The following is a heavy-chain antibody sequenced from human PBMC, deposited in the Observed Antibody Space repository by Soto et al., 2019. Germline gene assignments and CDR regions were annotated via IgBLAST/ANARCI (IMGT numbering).Heavy chain of an antibody. V-gene: IGHV3-11*01. CDR3: ARAEAARPAAWY. D-gene: IGHD6-6*01. Sequence: QVQLVESGGGLVKPGGSLRLSCAASGFTFGDYYMSWIRQAPGKGLEWVSYISSSGSSTYYVDSVKGRFTISRDNAKNSLYLQMDSLGAEDTAGDDCARAEAARPAAWYWVQGTLVTFSS. CDR2: ISSSGSST. CDR1: GFTFGDYY. J-gene: IGHJ4*02.